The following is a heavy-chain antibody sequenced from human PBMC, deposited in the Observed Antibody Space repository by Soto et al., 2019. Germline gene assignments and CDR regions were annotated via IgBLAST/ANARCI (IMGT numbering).Heavy chain of an antibody. CDR1: GFTFSSYG. CDR3: AREIAAAGEFDY. J-gene: IGHJ4*02. CDR2: IWYDGSNK. Sequence: QVQLVESGGGVVQPGRSLRLSCAASGFTFSSYGKHWVRQAPGKGLEWVAVIWYDGSNKYYADSVKGRFTISRDNSKNTLYLHMTSLRAEDTAVYYCAREIAAAGEFDYWGQGTLVTVSA. D-gene: IGHD6-13*01. V-gene: IGHV3-33*01.